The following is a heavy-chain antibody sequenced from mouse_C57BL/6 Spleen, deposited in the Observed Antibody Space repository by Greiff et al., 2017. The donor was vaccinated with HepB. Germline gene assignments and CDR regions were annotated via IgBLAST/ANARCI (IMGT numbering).Heavy chain of an antibody. Sequence: VQLKESGPGLVAPSQSLSITCTVSGFSFTSYAISWVRQPPGKGLEWLGVIWTGGGTNYNSALKSRLSISKDNSKSQVFLKMNSLQTDDTARYYCARDYYDYDLDYAMDYWGQGTSVTVSS. D-gene: IGHD2-4*01. V-gene: IGHV2-9-1*01. CDR2: IWTGGGT. CDR3: ARDYYDYDLDYAMDY. CDR1: GFSFTSYA. J-gene: IGHJ4*01.